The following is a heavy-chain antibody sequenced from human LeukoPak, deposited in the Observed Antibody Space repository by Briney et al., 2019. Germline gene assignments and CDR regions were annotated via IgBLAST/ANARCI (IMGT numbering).Heavy chain of an antibody. V-gene: IGHV3-7*01. CDR2: IKEDGSEK. Sequence: GGSLRLSCAASGFTFSNYWMSWVRQAPGKGLEWVANIKEDGSEKKYVDSVKGRFTISRDNARNSLFLQMNSLRAEDTAVYYCARMWFPDAFDIWGQGTMVTVSS. D-gene: IGHD2-21*01. CDR3: ARMWFPDAFDI. J-gene: IGHJ3*02. CDR1: GFTFSNYW.